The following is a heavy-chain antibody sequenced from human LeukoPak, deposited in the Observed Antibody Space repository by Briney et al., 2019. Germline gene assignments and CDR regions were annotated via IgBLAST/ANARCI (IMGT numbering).Heavy chain of an antibody. CDR1: GVSISGYY. CDR2: ICYSGST. V-gene: IGHV4-59*01. Sequence: PSETLSLTCTVSGVSISGYYWSWIRQPPGKGLEWIGYICYSGSTNYNPSLKSRVTISVDTSKNQFSLKLSSVTAADTAVYYCARVPGNIVATEFDYWGQGTLVTVSS. J-gene: IGHJ4*02. D-gene: IGHD5-12*01. CDR3: ARVPGNIVATEFDY.